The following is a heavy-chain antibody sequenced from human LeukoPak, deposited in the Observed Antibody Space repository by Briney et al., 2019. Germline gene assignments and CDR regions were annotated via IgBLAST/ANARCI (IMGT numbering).Heavy chain of an antibody. CDR3: ARFIAVAGPRFDP. D-gene: IGHD6-19*01. Sequence: PSQTLSLTRAVSGGSISSGGYSWSWIRQPPGKGLEWIGYIYHSGSTYYNPSLKSRVTISVDRSKNQFSLKLSSVTAADTAVYYCARFIAVAGPRFDPWGQGTLVTVSS. J-gene: IGHJ5*02. CDR1: GGSISSGGYS. V-gene: IGHV4-30-2*01. CDR2: IYHSGST.